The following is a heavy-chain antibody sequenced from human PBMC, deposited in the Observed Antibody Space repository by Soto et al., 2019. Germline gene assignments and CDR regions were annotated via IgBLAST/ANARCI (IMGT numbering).Heavy chain of an antibody. J-gene: IGHJ6*02. V-gene: IGHV4-59*08. CDR2: INYSGTT. Sequence: SETLSLTCAVSGGSMSGFYWSWIRQPPGKGLEWIGYINYSGTTNYNPSLKSRVTISVDTSKNQFSLKLSSVTAADTAVYYCARHRYGILTGYHYYYYGMDVWGQGTTVTVSS. CDR3: ARHRYGILTGYHYYYYGMDV. CDR1: GGSMSGFY. D-gene: IGHD3-9*01.